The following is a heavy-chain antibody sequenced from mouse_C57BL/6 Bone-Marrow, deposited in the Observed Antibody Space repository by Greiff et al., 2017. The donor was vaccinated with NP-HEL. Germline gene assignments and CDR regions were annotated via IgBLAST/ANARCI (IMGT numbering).Heavy chain of an antibody. J-gene: IGHJ2*01. Sequence: QVQLKESGAELARPGASVKLSCKASGYTFTSYGISWVKQRTGQGLEWIGEIYPRSGNTYYNEKFKGKATLTADKSSSTAYMELRSLTSEDSAVYFCASTTVVNFDYWGQGTTLTVSS. V-gene: IGHV1-81*01. CDR3: ASTTVVNFDY. CDR1: GYTFTSYG. CDR2: IYPRSGNT. D-gene: IGHD1-1*01.